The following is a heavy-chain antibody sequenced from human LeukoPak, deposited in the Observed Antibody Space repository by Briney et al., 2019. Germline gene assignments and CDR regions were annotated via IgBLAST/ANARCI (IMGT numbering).Heavy chain of an antibody. CDR1: GGSISSSSYF. CDR2: VYYSGRT. J-gene: IGHJ4*02. Sequence: SETLSLTCTVSGGSISSSSYFWGWTRQPPGKGLEWIGSVYYSGRTIYNPSLKSRVTISIHMSKNQVSLKLTSVTAADTAVYYCARVIAAAGTRYFDYWGQGTLVTVSS. V-gene: IGHV4-39*07. D-gene: IGHD6-13*01. CDR3: ARVIAAAGTRYFDY.